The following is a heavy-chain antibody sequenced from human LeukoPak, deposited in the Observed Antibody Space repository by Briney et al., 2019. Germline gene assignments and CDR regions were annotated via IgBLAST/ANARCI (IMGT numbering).Heavy chain of an antibody. V-gene: IGHV4-38-2*02. D-gene: IGHD3-22*01. CDR2: IYHSGST. Sequence: KPSETLSLTCTVSGYSISSGYYWGWIRQPPGKGLEWIGSIYHSGSTYYNPSLKRRGTISVDTSKNQFSLKLSSVTAADTAVYYCARAIESYYYDSSGYYSGYYFDYRGQGTLVTVSS. CDR3: ARAIESYYYDSSGYYSGYYFDY. J-gene: IGHJ4*02. CDR1: GYSISSGYY.